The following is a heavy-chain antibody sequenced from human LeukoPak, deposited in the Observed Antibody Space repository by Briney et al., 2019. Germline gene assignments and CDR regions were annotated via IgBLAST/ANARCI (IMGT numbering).Heavy chain of an antibody. J-gene: IGHJ6*02. CDR1: GYTFTSYG. Sequence: GASVKVSCKASGYTFTSYGISWVRQAPGQGLEWMGGIIPIFGTANYAQKFQGRVTITADESTSTAYMELSSLRSEDTAVYYCARAHITIFGVVDYGMDVWGQGTTVTVSS. CDR3: ARAHITIFGVVDYGMDV. V-gene: IGHV1-69*13. CDR2: IIPIFGTA. D-gene: IGHD3-3*01.